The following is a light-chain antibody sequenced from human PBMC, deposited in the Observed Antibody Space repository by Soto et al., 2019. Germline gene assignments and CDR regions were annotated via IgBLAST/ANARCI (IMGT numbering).Light chain of an antibody. CDR3: QQSYSTPRT. J-gene: IGKJ4*01. Sequence: DIQMTQSPSSLSASVGDRVTITCRASQSISSYLDWYQQKPGKAPKLLIYAASSLHSGVPSRFSGSGSGTDFTLTISSLQPEDFAPYYCQQSYSTPRTFGGGTKVEIK. CDR1: QSISSY. CDR2: AAS. V-gene: IGKV1-39*01.